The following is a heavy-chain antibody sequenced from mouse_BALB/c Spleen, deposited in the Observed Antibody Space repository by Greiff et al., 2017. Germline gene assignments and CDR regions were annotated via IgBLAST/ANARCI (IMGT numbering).Heavy chain of an antibody. CDR2: IDPANGNT. CDR3: ALYYRYAMDY. CDR1: GFNIKDTY. V-gene: IGHV14-3*02. D-gene: IGHD2-14*01. J-gene: IGHJ4*01. Sequence: DVHLVESGAELVKPGASVKLSCTASGFNIKDTYMHWVKQRPEQGLEWIGRIDPANGNTKYDPKFQGKATITADTSSNTACLQLSSLTSEDTAVYYCALYYRYAMDYWGQGTSVTVSS.